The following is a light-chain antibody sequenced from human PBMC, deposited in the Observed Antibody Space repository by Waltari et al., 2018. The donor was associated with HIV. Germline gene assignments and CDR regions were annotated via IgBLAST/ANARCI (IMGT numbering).Light chain of an antibody. Sequence: QSALTQPPPPSGPPGHSVPIPRTATRLDIAGYTSVTWYQQHPGKAPKLMIYEVSKRPSGVPDRFSGSKSGNTASLTVSGLQAEDEADYYCSSFAGSNNLGVFGGGTKLTVL. CDR2: EVS. V-gene: IGLV2-8*01. CDR3: SSFAGSNNLGV. J-gene: IGLJ3*02. CDR1: RLDIAGYTS.